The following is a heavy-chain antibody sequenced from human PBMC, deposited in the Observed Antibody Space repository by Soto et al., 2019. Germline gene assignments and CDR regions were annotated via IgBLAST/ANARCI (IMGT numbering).Heavy chain of an antibody. CDR1: GGSISSGDYY. D-gene: IGHD3-16*01. V-gene: IGHV4-30-4*01. CDR2: IYYSGST. CDR3: ARVGGVRRRRSWLDP. J-gene: IGHJ5*02. Sequence: SETLSLTCTVSGGSISSGDYYWSWIRQPPGKGLEWIGYIYYSGSTYYNPSLKSRVTISVDTSKNQFSLKLSSVTAADTAVYYCARVGGVRRRRSWLDPWGQGTLVTVSS.